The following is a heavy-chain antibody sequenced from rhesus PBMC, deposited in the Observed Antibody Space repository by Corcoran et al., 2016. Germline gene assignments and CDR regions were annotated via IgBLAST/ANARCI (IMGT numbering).Heavy chain of an antibody. D-gene: IGHD6-25*01. J-gene: IGHJ4*01. Sequence: EVQLVESGGGLVQPGESLRLSCAASGFTFGDYGMHWVRQVPGKGLDWVSSITNAGDTVYYADSVKGRFTVSRDNAKNSLSLQIGSLRAEDTAVYYCTRYRGSWNFDYWGQGVLVTVSS. V-gene: IGHV3-183*02. CDR3: TRYRGSWNFDY. CDR1: GFTFGDYG. CDR2: ITNAGDTV.